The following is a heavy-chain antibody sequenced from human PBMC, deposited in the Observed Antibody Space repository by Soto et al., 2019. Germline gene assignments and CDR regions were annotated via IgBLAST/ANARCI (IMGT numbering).Heavy chain of an antibody. CDR3: ARGRDMRFGELLDYYYMDV. J-gene: IGHJ6*03. CDR1: GYTFTSYD. V-gene: IGHV1-8*01. CDR2: MNPNSGNT. Sequence: GASVKVSCKASGYTFTSYDINWVRQATGQGLEWMGWMNPNSGNTGYAQKFQGRVTMTRNTSISTAYMELSSLRSEDTAVYYCARGRDMRFGELLDYYYMDVWGKGPTVTVSS. D-gene: IGHD3-10*01.